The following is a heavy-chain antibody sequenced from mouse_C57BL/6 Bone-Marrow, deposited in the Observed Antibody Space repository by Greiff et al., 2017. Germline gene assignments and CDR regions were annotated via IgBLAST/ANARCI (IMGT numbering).Heavy chain of an antibody. CDR2: IYPGDGDT. Sequence: QVQLQQSGPELVKPGDSVKISCKASGYAFSCSWMNWVKQRPGKGLEWIGRIYPGDGDTNYNGKIKGKATLTADKSSSTAYMQLSSLTSEDSAVYFCARDLPITAAYAMDYWGQGTSVTVSS. CDR1: GYAFSCSW. CDR3: ARDLPITAAYAMDY. V-gene: IGHV1-82*01. D-gene: IGHD1-2*01. J-gene: IGHJ4*01.